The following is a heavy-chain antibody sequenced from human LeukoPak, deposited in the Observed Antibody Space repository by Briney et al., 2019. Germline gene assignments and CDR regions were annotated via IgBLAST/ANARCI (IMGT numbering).Heavy chain of an antibody. V-gene: IGHV3-9*01. CDR1: GFTFDDYA. CDR3: AKDIYDFWSGYYGMDV. J-gene: IGHJ6*02. Sequence: TGGSLRLSCAASGFTFDDYAMHWVRQAPVKGLEWVSGISWNSGSIGYADSVKGRFTISRDNAKNSLYLQMNSLRAEDTALYYCAKDIYDFWSGYYGMDVWGQGTTVTVSS. D-gene: IGHD3-3*01. CDR2: ISWNSGSI.